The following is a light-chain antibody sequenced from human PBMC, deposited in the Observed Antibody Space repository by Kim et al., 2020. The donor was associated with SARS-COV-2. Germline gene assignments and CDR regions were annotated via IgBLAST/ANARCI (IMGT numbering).Light chain of an antibody. Sequence: EIVMTQFPASLSVTPGERATLSCRASQSVSSNLAWYQQKPGQAPRLLIFGASTRATGIPARFSGSGSGTEFTLTISSLQSEDFAVYYCKQYDTWRWAFGQATKVDIK. J-gene: IGKJ1*01. V-gene: IGKV3-15*01. CDR1: QSVSSN. CDR3: KQYDTWRWA. CDR2: GAS.